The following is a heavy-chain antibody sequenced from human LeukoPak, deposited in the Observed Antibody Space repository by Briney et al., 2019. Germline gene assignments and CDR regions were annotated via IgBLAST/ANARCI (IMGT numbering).Heavy chain of an antibody. D-gene: IGHD6-6*01. CDR3: ARAPGWTIAARPLDQ. J-gene: IGHJ5*02. V-gene: IGHV4-4*07. Sequence: SETLSLTCTVSGGSISSYYWSWIRQPAGKGLEWIGRIYTSGSTNYNPSLKSRVTISVDTSKNQFSLRLTSVTAADTALYYCARAPGWTIAARPLDQWGRGALVTISS. CDR1: GGSISSYY. CDR2: IYTSGST.